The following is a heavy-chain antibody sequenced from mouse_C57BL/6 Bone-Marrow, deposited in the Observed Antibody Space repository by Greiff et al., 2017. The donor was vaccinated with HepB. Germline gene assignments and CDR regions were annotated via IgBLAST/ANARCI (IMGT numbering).Heavy chain of an antibody. J-gene: IGHJ2*01. CDR1: GYTFTDYN. V-gene: IGHV1-18*01. Sequence: EVQLQQSGPKLVKPGASVKIPCKASGYTFTDYNMDWVKQSHGKSLEWIGDINPNNGGTIYNQKFKGKATLTVDKSSSTAYMELRSLTSEDTAVYYCARRRMLMWDDYDGFDYWGQGTTLTVSS. CDR2: INPNNGGT. CDR3: ARRRMLMWDDYDGFDY. D-gene: IGHD2-4*01.